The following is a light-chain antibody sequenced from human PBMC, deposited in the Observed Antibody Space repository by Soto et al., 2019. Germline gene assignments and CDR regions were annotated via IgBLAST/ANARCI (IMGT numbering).Light chain of an antibody. CDR2: EVS. CDR3: SSYTSSSTLPYV. Sequence: QSALTQPASASGSPGQSITISCTGTSSDVGGYNYVSWYQQHPGKAPKLMIYEVSNRPSGVPNRFSGSKSGNTASLTISGLQAEDEADYYCSSYTSSSTLPYVFGTGTKVTVL. J-gene: IGLJ1*01. V-gene: IGLV2-14*01. CDR1: SSDVGGYNY.